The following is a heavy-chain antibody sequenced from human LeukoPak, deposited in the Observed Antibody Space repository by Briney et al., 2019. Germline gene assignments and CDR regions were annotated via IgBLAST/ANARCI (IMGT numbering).Heavy chain of an antibody. Sequence: GASVKVSCKASGYTFTSYDINWVRQATGQGLEWMGWMNPNSGNTGYAQKFQGRVTITRNTPISTAYMELSSLRSEDTAVYYCARAGPYYDFWSGYSAGYYYYYMDVWGKGTTVTVSS. J-gene: IGHJ6*03. CDR3: ARAGPYYDFWSGYSAGYYYYYMDV. V-gene: IGHV1-8*03. CDR2: MNPNSGNT. CDR1: GYTFTSYD. D-gene: IGHD3-3*01.